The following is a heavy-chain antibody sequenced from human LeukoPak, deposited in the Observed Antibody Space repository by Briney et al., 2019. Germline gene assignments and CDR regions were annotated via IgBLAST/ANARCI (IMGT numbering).Heavy chain of an antibody. CDR3: ARGAERDFQH. D-gene: IGHD5-24*01. CDR1: GGSFSGYY. CDR2: INHSGST. V-gene: IGHV4-34*01. Sequence: PSKTLSLTCAVYGGSFSGYYWGWIRQPPGKGLEWIGEINHSGSTNYNPSLKSRVTISVDTSKNQFSLKLSSVTAADTAVYYCARGAERDFQHWGQGTLVTVSS. J-gene: IGHJ1*01.